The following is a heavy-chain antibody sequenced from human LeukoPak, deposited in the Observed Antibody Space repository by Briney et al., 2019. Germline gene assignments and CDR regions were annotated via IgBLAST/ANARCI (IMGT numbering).Heavy chain of an antibody. Sequence: PSETLSLTCAVYGGSFSGYYWSWIRQPPGKGLEWIGYIYYSGSTNYNPSLKSRVTISVDTSKNQFSLKLSSVTAADTAVYYCARDLNYYGSGYFDYWGQGTLVTVSS. V-gene: IGHV4-59*01. CDR2: IYYSGST. J-gene: IGHJ4*02. CDR1: GGSFSGYY. CDR3: ARDLNYYGSGYFDY. D-gene: IGHD3-10*01.